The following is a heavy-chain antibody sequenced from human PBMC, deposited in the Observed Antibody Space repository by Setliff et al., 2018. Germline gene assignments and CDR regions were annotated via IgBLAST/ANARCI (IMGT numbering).Heavy chain of an antibody. CDR3: AKDGDYNFWSGYFRAYYYYYYMDV. V-gene: IGHV3-74*03. CDR1: GFTFSTYW. J-gene: IGHJ6*03. Sequence: GGSLRLSCVTSGFTFSTYWMHWVRQAPGQGLVWVARISTDGSSITYADSVKGRFTISRDNARNTLYLQMNSLTAEDTAVYYCAKDGDYNFWSGYFRAYYYYYYMDVWGKGTTVTAP. D-gene: IGHD3-3*01. CDR2: ISTDGSSI.